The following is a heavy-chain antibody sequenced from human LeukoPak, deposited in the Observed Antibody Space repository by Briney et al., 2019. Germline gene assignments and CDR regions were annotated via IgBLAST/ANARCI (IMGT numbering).Heavy chain of an antibody. J-gene: IGHJ4*02. CDR2: VSAYGDNT. CDR1: GYTFTNYG. V-gene: IGHV1-18*01. D-gene: IGHD2-15*01. CDR3: ARDCIGCHGFDH. Sequence: GASVKVSCKASGYTFTNYGISWVRQAPGQGLEWMGWVSAYGDNTNYVHRVQGRVTMTTDTSTSTAYMELRSLRSDDTAVYYCARDCIGCHGFDHWGQGTLVTVSS.